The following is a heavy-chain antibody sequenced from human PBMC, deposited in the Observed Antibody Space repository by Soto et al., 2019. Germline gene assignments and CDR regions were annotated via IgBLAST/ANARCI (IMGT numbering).Heavy chain of an antibody. V-gene: IGHV5-51*01. Sequence: GESLNISCKGSGSSLRNSWMDGVRQMPGKGLEWMGIIYHGDSDSRYSPSVQGQVSISADKSSNTADRQWSSLKASDTAMYYCARHDAYSSSDFGGQGTLVTVSS. CDR1: GSSLRNSW. D-gene: IGHD6-19*01. CDR3: ARHDAYSSSDF. CDR2: IYHGDSDS. J-gene: IGHJ4*02.